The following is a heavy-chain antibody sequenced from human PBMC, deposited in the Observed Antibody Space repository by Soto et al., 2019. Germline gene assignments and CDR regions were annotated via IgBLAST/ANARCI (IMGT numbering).Heavy chain of an antibody. D-gene: IGHD2-15*01. CDR2: VSTSGRST. Sequence: GGSLRLSCSTSGFIFSESTIYWVRQVPGKGLEAISAVSTSGRSTYYADSVKDRFTISRDNSKNTLFLQMGSLRPEDTAIYYCVKQAHGLDGVAFDYWGQGTQVTVSS. V-gene: IGHV3-64D*06. CDR3: VKQAHGLDGVAFDY. J-gene: IGHJ4*02. CDR1: GFIFSEST.